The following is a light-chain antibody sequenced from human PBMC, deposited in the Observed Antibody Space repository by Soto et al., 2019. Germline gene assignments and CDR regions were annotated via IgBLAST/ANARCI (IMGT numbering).Light chain of an antibody. V-gene: IGLV1-47*02. Sequence: QSVLTQPPSASGTPGQRVTICCSGSHSNSGSNYVYWYQQLPGTAPKLLIYSNDQRPSGVPDRFSGSKSGATASLAISGLRSDDEADYYCVSWDNSLRGRVFGGGTKLTVL. CDR1: HSNSGSNY. CDR3: VSWDNSLRGRV. J-gene: IGLJ3*02. CDR2: SND.